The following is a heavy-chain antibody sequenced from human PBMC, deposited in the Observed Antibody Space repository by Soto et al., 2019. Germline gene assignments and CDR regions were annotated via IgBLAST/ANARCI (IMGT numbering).Heavy chain of an antibody. CDR1: GGSISSSSYY. CDR2: IYYSGST. Sequence: SETLSLTCTVSGGSISSSSYYWGWIRQPPGKGLEWIGSIYYSGSTYYNPSLKSRVTISVDTSKNQFSLKLSSVTAADTAVYYCARLGYNWNALPTGWGQGTLVTVSS. CDR3: ARLGYNWNALPTG. D-gene: IGHD1-1*01. J-gene: IGHJ4*02. V-gene: IGHV4-39*01.